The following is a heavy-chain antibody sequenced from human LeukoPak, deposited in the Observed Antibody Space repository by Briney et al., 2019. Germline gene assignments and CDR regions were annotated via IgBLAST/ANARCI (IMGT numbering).Heavy chain of an antibody. V-gene: IGHV3-23*01. CDR1: GFTFSEYV. Sequence: GESLKISCKGSGFTFSEYVMTWERQAPGKGLEWVSAISGGSESAYYADSVKGRFIISRDNSKNTLYLEMNSLRAEDTAVYYCVRGASSSWSDYWGQGTLVTVSS. CDR3: VRGASSSWSDY. D-gene: IGHD6-13*01. J-gene: IGHJ4*02. CDR2: ISGGSESA.